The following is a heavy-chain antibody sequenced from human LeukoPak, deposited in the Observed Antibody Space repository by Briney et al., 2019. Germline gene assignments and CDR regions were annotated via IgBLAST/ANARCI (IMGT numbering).Heavy chain of an antibody. CDR1: GFTFINYG. J-gene: IGHJ4*02. Sequence: PGGTQRLSCAASGFTFINYGMNWVRQAPGKGLEWVSYISGSGSIIYYADSVKGRFTISRDDAKNSLYLQMNSLRAEDTAVYFCARYGTTFDYWGQGTLVTVSS. D-gene: IGHD1-1*01. CDR3: ARYGTTFDY. V-gene: IGHV3-48*01. CDR2: ISGSGSII.